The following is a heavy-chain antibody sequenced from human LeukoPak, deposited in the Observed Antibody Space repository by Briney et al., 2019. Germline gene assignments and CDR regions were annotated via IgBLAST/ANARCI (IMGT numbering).Heavy chain of an antibody. Sequence: ASVKVSCKASGYTFTEFYIHWVRQAPGQGLEWMGWINPNGGGTNYAQKFQGRVTLTRDTSITTAYMELSRLRSEDTALYYCARGVGIDSWGQGTLVTVSS. CDR3: ARGVGIDS. D-gene: IGHD1-1*01. J-gene: IGHJ4*02. CDR2: INPNGGGT. V-gene: IGHV1-2*02. CDR1: GYTFTEFY.